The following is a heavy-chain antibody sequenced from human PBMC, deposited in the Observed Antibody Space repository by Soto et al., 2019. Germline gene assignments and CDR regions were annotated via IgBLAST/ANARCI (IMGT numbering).Heavy chain of an antibody. D-gene: IGHD5-18*01. V-gene: IGHV1-69*01. Sequence: QVQLVQSGAEVKKPGSSVKVSCKASGGTFSSYAISWVRQAPGQGLEWMGGIIPIFGTANYAQKFQGRVTITADESTSKAYMELSSLRSEDTAVYYCARAREDKDRLWPPKNYYGMDVWGQGTTVTVSS. CDR1: GGTFSSYA. CDR3: ARAREDKDRLWPPKNYYGMDV. J-gene: IGHJ6*02. CDR2: IIPIFGTA.